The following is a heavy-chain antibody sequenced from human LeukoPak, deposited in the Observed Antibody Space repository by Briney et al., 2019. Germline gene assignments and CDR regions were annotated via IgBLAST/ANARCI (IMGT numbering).Heavy chain of an antibody. V-gene: IGHV1-24*01. CDR2: FDPEDGET. D-gene: IGHD2-2*01. CDR3: ASPIVVVPAGASDY. CDR1: GYTLTELS. Sequence: ASVMVSCKVSGYTLTELSMHWVRQAPGKGLEWMGGFDPEDGETIYAQKFQGRVTMTEDTSTDTAYMELSSLRSEDTAVYYCASPIVVVPAGASDYWGQGILVTVSS. J-gene: IGHJ4*02.